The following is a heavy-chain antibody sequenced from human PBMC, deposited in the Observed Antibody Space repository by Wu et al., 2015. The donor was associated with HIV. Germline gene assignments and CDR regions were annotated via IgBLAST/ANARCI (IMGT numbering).Heavy chain of an antibody. CDR1: GYTFPSYG. J-gene: IGHJ4*02. D-gene: IGHD4-17*01. Sequence: QVQLVQSGAEVKKPGASVRVSCKASGYTFPSYGINWVRQAPGQGLEWMGWISTYNGNTNYAQKLQGRVTMTTDTSTSTAYMELRSLRSDDTAVCYCARDKAYGDYVQGEMDYWGQGTLVTVSS. V-gene: IGHV1-18*01. CDR3: ARDKAYGDYVQGEMDY. CDR2: ISTYNGNT.